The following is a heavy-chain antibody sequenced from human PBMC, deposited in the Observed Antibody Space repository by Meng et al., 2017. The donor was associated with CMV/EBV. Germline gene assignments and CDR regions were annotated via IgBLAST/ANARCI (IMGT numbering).Heavy chain of an antibody. CDR3: AREFFDYYDSSGYFLY. V-gene: IGHV1-69*10. CDR2: IIPILGIA. D-gene: IGHD3-22*01. CDR1: GGTFSSYA. J-gene: IGHJ4*02. Sequence: SVKVSCKASGGTFSSYAISWVRQAPGQGLEWMGGIIPILGIANYAQKFQGRVTITADKSTSTAYMGLSSLRSEDTAVYYCAREFFDYYDSSGYFLYWGQGTLVTVSS.